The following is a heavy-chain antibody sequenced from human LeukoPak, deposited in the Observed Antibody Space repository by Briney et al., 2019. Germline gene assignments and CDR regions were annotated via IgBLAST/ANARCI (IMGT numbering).Heavy chain of an antibody. CDR3: ARADYDFWSGYGYFDY. V-gene: IGHV3-53*01. D-gene: IGHD3-3*01. CDR1: GFTVSSNY. Sequence: GSLRLSCAASGFTVSSNYMSWVRQAPGKGLEWVSVIYSGGSTYYADSVKGRFTISRDNSKNTLYLQMNSLRAEDTAVYYCARADYDFWSGYGYFDYWGQGTLVTVSS. J-gene: IGHJ4*02. CDR2: IYSGGST.